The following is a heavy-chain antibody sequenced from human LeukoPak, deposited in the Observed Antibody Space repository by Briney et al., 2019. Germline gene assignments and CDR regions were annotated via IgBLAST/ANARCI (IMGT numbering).Heavy chain of an antibody. D-gene: IGHD1-14*01. Sequence: SETLSLTCTVSGYSISSGYYWGWIRQPPGKGLEWIGSIYHSGSTYYNPSLKSRVTISVDTSKNQFSLKLSSVTAADTAVYYCARITGGKNDYWGQGTLVTVSS. CDR2: IYHSGST. V-gene: IGHV4-38-2*02. J-gene: IGHJ4*02. CDR1: GYSISSGYY. CDR3: ARITGGKNDY.